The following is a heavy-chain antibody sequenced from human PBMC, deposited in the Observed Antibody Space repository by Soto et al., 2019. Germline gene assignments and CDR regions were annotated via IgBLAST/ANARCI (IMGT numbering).Heavy chain of an antibody. Sequence: GGSLRLSCVASGFSFSHSAMAWVGQAPGKGLDWVSTISDVGGATYSADSVKGRFTLSRDDSKNTLFLQMDNLRAEDTAVYFCVKGARPIPNVSGLIYGRHWGQGTLVTVSS. J-gene: IGHJ4*02. D-gene: IGHD6-19*01. V-gene: IGHV3-23*01. CDR1: GFSFSHSA. CDR3: VKGARPIPNVSGLIYGRH. CDR2: ISDVGGAT.